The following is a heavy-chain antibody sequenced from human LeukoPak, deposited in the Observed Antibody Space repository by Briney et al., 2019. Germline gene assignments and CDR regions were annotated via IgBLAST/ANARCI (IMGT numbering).Heavy chain of an antibody. V-gene: IGHV4-34*01. CDR1: GVTFSGYC. Sequence: KPSETLSLTCAVYGVTFSGYCWTWIRQPPGQGLEWIGEVTDTGNRKYNPSLRSRVTISVDTAKNQFSLKLTSVTAADTSVFYCARGRGYSSGWGHYYYSIDVWGQGTTVTVS. D-gene: IGHD6-19*01. J-gene: IGHJ6*03. CDR3: ARGRGYSSGWGHYYYSIDV. CDR2: VTDTGNR.